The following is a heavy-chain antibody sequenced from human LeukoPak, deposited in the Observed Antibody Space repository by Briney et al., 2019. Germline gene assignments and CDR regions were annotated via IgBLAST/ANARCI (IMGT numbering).Heavy chain of an antibody. J-gene: IGHJ4*02. CDR3: ARGNRFRGIAAVY. Sequence: TGRSLRLSWAAAGFTFSSYAMQWVRPAPEKGLEWVAVISYVGSNKYYADSLKGRLTISTDNSKNTLYLQMLSLRAEDAAVYYCARGNRFRGIAAVYWGQGTLVTVSP. CDR1: GFTFSSYA. V-gene: IGHV3-30*04. CDR2: ISYVGSNK. D-gene: IGHD6-13*01.